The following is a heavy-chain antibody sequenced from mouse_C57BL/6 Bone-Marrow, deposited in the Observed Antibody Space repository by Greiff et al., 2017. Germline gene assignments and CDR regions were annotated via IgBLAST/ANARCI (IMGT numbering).Heavy chain of an antibody. CDR2: IYPGGGYT. CDR3: ASSSSCWYFDV. V-gene: IGHV1-63*01. D-gene: IGHD1-1*01. CDR1: GYTFTNYW. J-gene: IGHJ1*03. Sequence: QVQLKESGAELVRPGTSVQMSCKASGYTFTNYWIGWAKQRPGHGLEWIGDIYPGGGYTNYNAKFKGKATLTADKSSSTAYIQFSSLTSEDSAIXYCASSSSCWYFDVWGTGTTVTVSS.